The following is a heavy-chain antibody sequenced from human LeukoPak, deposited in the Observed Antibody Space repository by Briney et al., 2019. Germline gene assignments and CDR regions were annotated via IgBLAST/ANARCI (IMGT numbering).Heavy chain of an antibody. CDR3: ARVTEQQLDY. CDR1: GGSFSGYY. V-gene: IGHV4-34*01. CDR2: INHSGST. J-gene: IGHJ4*02. D-gene: IGHD6-13*01. Sequence: SETLSLTCAVYGGSFSGYYWSWIRQPPGKGLEWIGEINHSGSTNYNPSLKSRVTISVDTSKNQFSLKLSSVTAADTAVYYRARVTEQQLDYWGQGTLVTVSS.